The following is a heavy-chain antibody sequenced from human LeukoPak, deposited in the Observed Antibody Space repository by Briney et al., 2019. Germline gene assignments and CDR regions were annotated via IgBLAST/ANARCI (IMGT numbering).Heavy chain of an antibody. J-gene: IGHJ4*02. CDR2: IRSKAYGGTT. CDR3: TRDRDCDLTDFDY. D-gene: IGHD2-21*01. V-gene: IGHV3-49*04. CDR1: GFTFGDYA. Sequence: PGGSLRLSCTASGFTFGDYAMSWVRQAPGKGLEWVGFIRSKAYGGTTEYAASVKGRFTISRDDSKSIAYLQMNSLKTEDTAVYYCTRDRDCDLTDFDYWGQGTLVTVSS.